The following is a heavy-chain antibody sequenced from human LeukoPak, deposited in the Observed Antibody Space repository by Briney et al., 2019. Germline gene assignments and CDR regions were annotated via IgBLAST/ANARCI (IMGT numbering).Heavy chain of an antibody. V-gene: IGHV1-46*01. CDR2: INPSGGST. CDR1: GYTFTSYY. D-gene: IGHD3-10*01. CDR3: ARARGSGSYYGHDYYYYHYMDV. Sequence: GASVKVSCKASGYTFTSYYTHWVRQAPGQGLEWMGIINPSGGSTSYAQKFQGRVTMTRDTSTSTVYMELSSLRSEDTAIYYCARARGSGSYYGHDYYYYHYMDVWGKGTTVTVSS. J-gene: IGHJ6*03.